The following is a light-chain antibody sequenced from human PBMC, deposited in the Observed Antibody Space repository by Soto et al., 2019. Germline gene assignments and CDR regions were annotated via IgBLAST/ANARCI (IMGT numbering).Light chain of an antibody. V-gene: IGLV2-14*01. CDR1: SSDVGAYGY. CDR2: EVT. CDR3: SSYSSSSALYV. Sequence: SVLTQPASVSGSPGQSITISCTGTSSDVGAYGYVSWYQQHPGKAPQLMIYEVTNRPSGISYRFSGSKSGNTASLTISGLQAEDEADYYCSSYSSSSALYVFGTGTKVTV. J-gene: IGLJ1*01.